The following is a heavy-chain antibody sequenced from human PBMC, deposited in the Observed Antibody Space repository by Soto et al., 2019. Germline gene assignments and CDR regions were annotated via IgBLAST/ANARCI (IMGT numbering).Heavy chain of an antibody. CDR2: ISGSGFKK. CDR3: AKNQGVELVPLATVDWFDP. CDR1: GFICENFG. V-gene: IGHV3-23*01. D-gene: IGHD1-26*01. Sequence: RWSLRLSCAASGFICENFGMSWFRQAPGKGLEWISSISGSGFKKYYADSVKGRFTISRDNSKSTVYLELNNLSAEDTAVYHCAKNQGVELVPLATVDWFDPWGQGSVVTVSS. J-gene: IGHJ5*02.